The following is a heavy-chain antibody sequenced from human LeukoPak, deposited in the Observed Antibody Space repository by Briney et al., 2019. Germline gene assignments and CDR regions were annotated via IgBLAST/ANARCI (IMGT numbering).Heavy chain of an antibody. CDR1: GFTFSNHG. J-gene: IGHJ2*01. CDR3: AKIGVSGSWFFDL. CDR2: ISANSFYT. V-gene: IGHV3-23*01. Sequence: GGSLRLSCAASGFTFSNHGMSWVRQTPGKGLEWVSSISANSFYTYYADSVKGRFTVSRDNSKNTPYLQMNNMAAEDTAVYFCAKIGVSGSWFFDLWGRGTLLSVSS. D-gene: IGHD1-1*01.